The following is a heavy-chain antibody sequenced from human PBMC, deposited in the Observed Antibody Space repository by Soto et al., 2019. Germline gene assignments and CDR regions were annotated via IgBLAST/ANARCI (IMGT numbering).Heavy chain of an antibody. CDR2: ISGSGGST. D-gene: IGHD5-12*01. CDR3: AKGSATILGISYYYGMDV. V-gene: IGHV3-23*01. CDR1: GFTFSSYA. J-gene: IGHJ6*02. Sequence: PGGSLRLSCAASGFTFSSYAMSWVRQAPGKGLEWVSAISGSGGSTYYADSVKGRFTISRDNSKNTLYLQMNSLRAEDTAVYYCAKGSATILGISYYYGMDVWGPATTVTVSS.